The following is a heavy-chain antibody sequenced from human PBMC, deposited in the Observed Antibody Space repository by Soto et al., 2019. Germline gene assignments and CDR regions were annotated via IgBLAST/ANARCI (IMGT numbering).Heavy chain of an antibody. J-gene: IGHJ4*02. Sequence: SGPTLVKPTQTLTLTCTFSGFSLSTSGVGVGWIRQPPGKALEWLALIYWNDDKRYSPSLKSRLTITKDTSKNQVVLTMTNMDPVDTATYYCAHTKVAMVRGVPFDYWGQGTLVTVSS. CDR3: AHTKVAMVRGVPFDY. V-gene: IGHV2-5*01. CDR2: IYWNDDK. D-gene: IGHD3-10*01. CDR1: GFSLSTSGVG.